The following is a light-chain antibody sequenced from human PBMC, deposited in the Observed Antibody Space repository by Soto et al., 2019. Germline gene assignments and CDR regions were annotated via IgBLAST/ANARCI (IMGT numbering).Light chain of an antibody. Sequence: QLVLTQPPSVSGAPGQRVTISCTGSSSNIGAGYDVHWYQQLPGTAPKLLIYGNSKRPSGVPDRFSGSKSGTSASLAITGLQAEDEADYYCQSYDSSLSGVFGGGTQLTVL. CDR1: SSNIGAGYD. V-gene: IGLV1-40*01. CDR2: GNS. CDR3: QSYDSSLSGV. J-gene: IGLJ3*02.